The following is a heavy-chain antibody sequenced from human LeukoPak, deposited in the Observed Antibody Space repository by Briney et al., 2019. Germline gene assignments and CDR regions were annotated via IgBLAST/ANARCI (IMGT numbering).Heavy chain of an antibody. D-gene: IGHD5-12*01. Sequence: GESLKISCKASGYIFTSYWIGWVRQMAGKGLQWMGIIYPYDSDTRYSPSFQGQVTISADKSISTAYLQWSNLKASDTAMYYCARHIGYSAWNPDYWGQGTLVTVSS. J-gene: IGHJ4*02. V-gene: IGHV5-51*01. CDR1: GYIFTSYW. CDR3: ARHIGYSAWNPDY. CDR2: IYPYDSDT.